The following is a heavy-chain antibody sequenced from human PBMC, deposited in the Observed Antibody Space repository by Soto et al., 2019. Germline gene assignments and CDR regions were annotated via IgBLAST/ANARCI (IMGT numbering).Heavy chain of an antibody. J-gene: IGHJ4*02. D-gene: IGHD2-8*01. CDR2: IHYSGTT. V-gene: IGHV4-59*01. Sequence: SETLSLTCTVSGTSISSYYWSWIRQPPGKGLEWIANIHYSGTTNYNPSLASRVTLSVDTSKNQFSLKMTSVTAADRAMYFCARYDSYAIDYWGRGTLVTVSS. CDR1: GTSISSYY. CDR3: ARYDSYAIDY.